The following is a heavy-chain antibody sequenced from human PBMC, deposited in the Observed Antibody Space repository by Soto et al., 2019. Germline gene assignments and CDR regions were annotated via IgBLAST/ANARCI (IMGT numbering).Heavy chain of an antibody. CDR3: TRHAPYCSGGSCYSNAFDI. D-gene: IGHD2-15*01. V-gene: IGHV3-73*01. Sequence: GGSLRLSCAASGFTFSGSAMHWVRQASGKGLEWVGRIRSKANSYATAYAASVKGRFTISRDDSKNTAYLQMNSLKTEDTAVYYCTRHAPYCSGGSCYSNAFDIWGQGTMVTVSS. CDR1: GFTFSGSA. J-gene: IGHJ3*02. CDR2: IRSKANSYAT.